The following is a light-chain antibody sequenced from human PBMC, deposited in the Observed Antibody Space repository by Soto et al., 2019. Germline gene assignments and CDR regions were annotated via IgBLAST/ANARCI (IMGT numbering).Light chain of an antibody. V-gene: IGLV2-14*03. CDR1: SSDIGAFNF. Sequence: QSALTQPASVSGSPGQSISIPCTDTSSDIGAFNFVSWYQQHPGKAPKVLIYGVTNRPSGVDYRFSGSKSGNTASLIISGLRPEDEADYYCSSFTSASTRIFGTGTKVTVL. CDR2: GVT. CDR3: SSFTSASTRI. J-gene: IGLJ1*01.